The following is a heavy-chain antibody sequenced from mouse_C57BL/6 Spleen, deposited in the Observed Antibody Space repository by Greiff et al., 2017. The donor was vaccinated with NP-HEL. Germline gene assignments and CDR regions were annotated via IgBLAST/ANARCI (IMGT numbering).Heavy chain of an antibody. Sequence: EVKVEESGGGLVQPGGSMKLSCVASGFTFSNYWMNWVRQSPEKGLEWVAQIRLKSANYATHSVESVKGRFTISRVYSKSSVYLQMNNLRAEDTGIYYVTGNGYYVDWYFDVGGTGTTVTVSS. J-gene: IGHJ1*03. V-gene: IGHV6-3*01. CDR1: GFTFSNYW. CDR2: IRLKSANYAT. CDR3: TGNGYYVDWYFDV. D-gene: IGHD2-3*01.